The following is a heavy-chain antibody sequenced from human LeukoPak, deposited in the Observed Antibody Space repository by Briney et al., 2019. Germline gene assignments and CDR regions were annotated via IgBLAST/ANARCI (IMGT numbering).Heavy chain of an antibody. J-gene: IGHJ4*02. D-gene: IGHD1-7*01. CDR2: IWYDGSNI. CDR3: AREGNYDGH. V-gene: IGHV3-33*01. Sequence: GRSLRLSCAASGFTFSSYGMHWVRQAPGKGLEWVAIIWYDGSNINYADSVKGRFTISRDNPKKTLYLQMNSLRAEDTAVYYCAREGNYDGHWGQGTLVTVSS. CDR1: GFTFSSYG.